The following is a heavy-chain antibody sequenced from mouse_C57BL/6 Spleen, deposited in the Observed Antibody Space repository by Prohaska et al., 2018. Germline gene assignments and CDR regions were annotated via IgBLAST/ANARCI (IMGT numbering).Heavy chain of an antibody. Sequence: HGKSLEWIGDINPNNGGTSYNQKFKGKATLTVDKSSSTAYMELRSLTSEDSAVYYCGRGRYYSNYGWDFDVWGTGTTVTVSS. J-gene: IGHJ1*03. D-gene: IGHD2-5*01. CDR2: INPNNGGT. CDR3: GRGRYYSNYGWDFDV. V-gene: IGHV1-26*01.